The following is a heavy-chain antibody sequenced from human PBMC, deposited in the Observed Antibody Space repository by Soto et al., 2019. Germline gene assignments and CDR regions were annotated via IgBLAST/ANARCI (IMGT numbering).Heavy chain of an antibody. V-gene: IGHV3-9*01. J-gene: IGHJ6*03. CDR3: SRAATEYYYYYYMDV. CDR2: ISWNSGSI. D-gene: IGHD2-15*01. Sequence: GGSLRLSCAASGSTFDDYAMHWVRQAPGKGLEWVSGISWNSGSIGYADSVKGRFTISRDNAKNSLYLQMNSLRAEDTALYYCSRAATEYYYYYYMDVWGKGTTVTVSS. CDR1: GSTFDDYA.